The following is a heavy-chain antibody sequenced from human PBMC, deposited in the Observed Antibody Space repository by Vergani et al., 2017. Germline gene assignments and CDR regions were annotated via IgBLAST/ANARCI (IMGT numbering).Heavy chain of an antibody. CDR1: GFDFSSYI. D-gene: IGHD5-24*01. CDR3: AREGYSRRAFDI. J-gene: IGHJ3*02. CDR2: VSTGTKSQ. Sequence: VQLVESGGGVVQPGTSLRLSCVVSGFDFSSYIMNWVRQAPGKGLEWVSFVSTGTKSQSYAESVKGRFTISRDSAKNSLYLQMDSLRAEDTAVYYCAREGYSRRAFDIWGQGTMVTVSS. V-gene: IGHV3-48*01.